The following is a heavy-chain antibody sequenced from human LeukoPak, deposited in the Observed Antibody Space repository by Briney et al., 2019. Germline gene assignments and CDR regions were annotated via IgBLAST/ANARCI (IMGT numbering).Heavy chain of an antibody. V-gene: IGHV1-18*01. D-gene: IGHD3-3*01. CDR3: ARDGAEIFGVVIILDY. CDR1: GYTFTSYG. Sequence: GASVKVSCKASGYTFTSYGISWVRQAPGQGLEWMGWISAYNGNTNYAQKLQGRVTMTTDTPTSTAYMELRSLRSDDTAVYYCARDGAEIFGVVIILDYWGQGTLVTVSS. CDR2: ISAYNGNT. J-gene: IGHJ4*02.